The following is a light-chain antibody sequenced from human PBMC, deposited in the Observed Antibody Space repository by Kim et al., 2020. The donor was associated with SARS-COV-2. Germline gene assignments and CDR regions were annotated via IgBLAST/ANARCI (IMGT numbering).Light chain of an antibody. Sequence: DIQMTQSPFTLSASIGDRVTITCRASQTISDWLAWYQQKPGKAPKILIYKASILEDGVPSRFSGRGSGTEFTLTISSLQPDDFATYYCHQYNSYPRSFGQETKLEI. CDR3: HQYNSYPRS. CDR1: QTISDW. V-gene: IGKV1-5*03. J-gene: IGKJ2*03. CDR2: KAS.